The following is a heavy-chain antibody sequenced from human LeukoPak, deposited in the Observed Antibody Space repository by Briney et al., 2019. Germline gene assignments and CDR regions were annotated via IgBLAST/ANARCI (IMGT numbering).Heavy chain of an antibody. D-gene: IGHD1-26*01. CDR1: GYTFSGFY. J-gene: IGHJ4*02. CDR3: ARGKMSGSYYGY. Sequence: ASVKVSCKASGYTFSGFYVHWVRQATGQGLEWMGWMNPNSGNTGYAQKFQGRVTMTTNTSISTAYMELSSLRSEDTAVYYCARGKMSGSYYGYWGQGTLVTVSS. V-gene: IGHV1-8*02. CDR2: MNPNSGNT.